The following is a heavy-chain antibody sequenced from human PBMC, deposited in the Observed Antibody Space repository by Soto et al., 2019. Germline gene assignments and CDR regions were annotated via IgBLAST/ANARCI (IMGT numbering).Heavy chain of an antibody. J-gene: IGHJ4*02. CDR1: GYSFTAYW. V-gene: IGHV5-10-1*01. CDR2: IDPSDSYA. CDR3: TRRASSSFYHFDF. D-gene: IGHD2-2*01. Sequence: GESLKISCQASGYSFTAYWITWVRQMPGKGLEWMATIDPSDSYADYSPSFRGHVTFSVDRSITTVYLQWNSLKASDSAMYFCTRRASSSFYHFDFWGQGXLVTVSS.